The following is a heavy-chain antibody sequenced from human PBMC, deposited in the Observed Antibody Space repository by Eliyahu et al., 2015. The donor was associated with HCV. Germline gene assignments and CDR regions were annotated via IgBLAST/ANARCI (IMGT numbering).Heavy chain of an antibody. CDR1: GYSFTMYC. V-gene: IGHV5-51*01. CDR2: IXPGDSDT. D-gene: IGHD6-19*01. Sequence: EVQLVQSGAEVKKPGXSLKIXXQGSGYSFTMYCIAWVRQMPGKGLELMGIIXPGDSDTKYSPSFQGQVTISADKSINTVYLQWSSLKASDTGRYYCARHLASGWYVDYWGQGTQVTVSS. J-gene: IGHJ4*02. CDR3: ARHLASGWYVDY.